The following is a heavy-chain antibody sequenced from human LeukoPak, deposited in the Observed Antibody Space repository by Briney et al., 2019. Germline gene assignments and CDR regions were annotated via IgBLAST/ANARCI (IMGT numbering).Heavy chain of an antibody. D-gene: IGHD7-27*01. Sequence: SVKVSCKASGGTFSRFAISWVRQAPGQGLEWMGGIIPIFGTANYAQKFQGRVTITADESTSTAYMELSSLRSEDTAVYYCARKLGSRIDWYFDLWGRGTLVTVS. J-gene: IGHJ2*01. V-gene: IGHV1-69*13. CDR3: ARKLGSRIDWYFDL. CDR1: GGTFSRFA. CDR2: IIPIFGTA.